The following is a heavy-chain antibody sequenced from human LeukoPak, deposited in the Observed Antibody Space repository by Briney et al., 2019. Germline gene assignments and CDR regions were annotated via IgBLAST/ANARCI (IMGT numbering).Heavy chain of an antibody. Sequence: PSETLSLTCTVSGGSISSYYWSWIRQPPGKGLEWIGYIYYSGSTNYNPSLKSRVTISVDTSKNQFSLKLSSVTAADTAVYYCARGEHMITFGGVIVLFDYWGQGTLVTVSS. CDR2: IYYSGST. CDR3: ARGEHMITFGGVIVLFDY. CDR1: GGSISSYY. V-gene: IGHV4-59*08. D-gene: IGHD3-16*02. J-gene: IGHJ4*02.